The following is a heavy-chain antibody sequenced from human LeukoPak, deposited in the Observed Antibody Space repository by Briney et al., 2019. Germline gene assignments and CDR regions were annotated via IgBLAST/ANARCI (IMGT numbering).Heavy chain of an antibody. D-gene: IGHD6-13*01. V-gene: IGHV4-61*02. CDR2: IYTSGST. CDR1: GGSISSGSYY. Sequence: KASQTLSLTCTVSGGSISSGSYYCSWIRQPAGKGLEWIGRIYTSGSTNYNPSLKSRVTISVDTSKNQFSLKLSSVTAADTAVYYCARGGAAAGLRNWGQGTLVTVSS. CDR3: ARGGAAAGLRN. J-gene: IGHJ4*02.